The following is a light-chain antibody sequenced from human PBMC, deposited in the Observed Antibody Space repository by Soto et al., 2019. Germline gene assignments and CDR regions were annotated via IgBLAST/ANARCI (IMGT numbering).Light chain of an antibody. J-gene: IGLJ1*01. CDR1: SSDVGGYNY. CDR2: EAS. V-gene: IGLV2-14*01. CDR3: SSYTSSSTPHV. Sequence: QSALTQPASVSGSPGQSITISCTGTSSDVGGYNYVSWYQQHPGKAPKPMIYEASHRPSGVSNRFSGSKSGNTASLTISGLQAEDEADYYCSSYTSSSTPHVFGTGTKLTVL.